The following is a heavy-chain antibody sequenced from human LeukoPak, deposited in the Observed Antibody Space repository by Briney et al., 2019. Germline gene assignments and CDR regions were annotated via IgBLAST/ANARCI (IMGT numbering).Heavy chain of an antibody. Sequence: GGSLRLSCAASGFTFSSYAMHWVRQAPGKGLEWVAVISYDGSNKYYADSVKGRFTISRDNSKNTLYLQMNSLRAEDTAVYYCARDLEMATTNYGDYWGQGTLVTVSS. J-gene: IGHJ4*02. CDR2: ISYDGSNK. CDR3: ARDLEMATTNYGDY. D-gene: IGHD3-10*01. CDR1: GFTFSSYA. V-gene: IGHV3-30-3*01.